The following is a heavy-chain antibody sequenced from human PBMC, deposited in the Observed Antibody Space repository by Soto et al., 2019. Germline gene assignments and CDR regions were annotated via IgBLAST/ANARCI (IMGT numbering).Heavy chain of an antibody. CDR1: GGSISSGGYY. Sequence: PSETLSLTCTVSGGSISSGGYYWSWIRQHPGKGLEWIGYIYYSGSTYYNPSLKSRVTISVDTSKNQFSLKLSSVTAADTAVYYCASSSSWSYGMDVWGQGTTVTVSS. D-gene: IGHD6-13*01. V-gene: IGHV4-31*03. J-gene: IGHJ6*02. CDR3: ASSSSWSYGMDV. CDR2: IYYSGST.